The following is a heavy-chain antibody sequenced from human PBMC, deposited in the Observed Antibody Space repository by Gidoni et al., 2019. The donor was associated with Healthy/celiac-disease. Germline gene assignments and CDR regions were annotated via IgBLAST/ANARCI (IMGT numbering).Heavy chain of an antibody. J-gene: IGHJ1*01. Sequence: EVQLVESGGGLVQPGGSLRLSCSASGFTFSSYAMHWVRQAPGKGLEYVSAISSNGGSTYYADSVKGRFTISRDNSKNTLYLQMSSLRAEDTAVYYCVKMIAVASEYFQHWGQGTLVTVSS. CDR1: GFTFSSYA. D-gene: IGHD6-19*01. CDR2: ISSNGGST. V-gene: IGHV3-64D*06. CDR3: VKMIAVASEYFQH.